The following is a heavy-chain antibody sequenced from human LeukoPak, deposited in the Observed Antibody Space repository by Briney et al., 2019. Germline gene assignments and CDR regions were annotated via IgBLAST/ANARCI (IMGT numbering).Heavy chain of an antibody. Sequence: SGGSLRLSCAASGFTFSSYAMSWVRQAPGKGLEWVSAISGSGGSTYYADSVKGRFTISRDNSKNTLYLQMNSLRAEDTAVYYCAKSEGVVPAANGDAFDIWGQGTMVTVSS. CDR3: AKSEGVVPAANGDAFDI. CDR2: ISGSGGST. V-gene: IGHV3-23*01. J-gene: IGHJ3*02. CDR1: GFTFSSYA. D-gene: IGHD2-2*01.